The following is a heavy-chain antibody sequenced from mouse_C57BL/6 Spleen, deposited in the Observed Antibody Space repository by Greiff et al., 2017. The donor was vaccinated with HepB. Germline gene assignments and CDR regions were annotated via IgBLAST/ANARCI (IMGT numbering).Heavy chain of an antibody. CDR3: ARLGSSFSYWYFDV. V-gene: IGHV1-52*01. Sequence: VKQSCKASGYTFTSYWMHWVKQRPIQGLEWIGNIDPSDSETHYNQKFKDKATLTVDKSSSTAYMQLSSLTSEDSAVYYCARLGSSFSYWYFDVWGTGTTVTVSS. D-gene: IGHD1-1*01. CDR1: GYTFTSYW. CDR2: IDPSDSET. J-gene: IGHJ1*03.